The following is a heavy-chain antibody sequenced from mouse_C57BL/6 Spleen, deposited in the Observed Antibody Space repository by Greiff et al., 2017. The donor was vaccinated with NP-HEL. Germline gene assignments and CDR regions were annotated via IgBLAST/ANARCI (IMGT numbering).Heavy chain of an antibody. V-gene: IGHV1-55*01. Sequence: QVQLQQPGAELVKPGASVKMSCKASGYTFTSYWITWVKQRPGQGLEWIGDLYPGSGSTNYNEKFKSKATLTVDTSSSTAYMQLSSLTSEDSAVYYCARGDLYYAMDYWGQGTSVTVSS. CDR3: ARGDLYYAMDY. CDR2: LYPGSGST. CDR1: GYTFTSYW. J-gene: IGHJ4*01.